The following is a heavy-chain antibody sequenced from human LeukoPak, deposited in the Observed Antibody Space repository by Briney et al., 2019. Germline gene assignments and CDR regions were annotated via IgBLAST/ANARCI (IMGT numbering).Heavy chain of an antibody. V-gene: IGHV3-48*01. CDR1: GFTFSSSS. D-gene: IGHD2-15*01. CDR3: AKDRMYCSGGSCHNWSDP. CDR2: ISSSSGTI. Sequence: GGSLRLSCAVSGFTFSSSSMDWVRQAPGQGLEWVSYISSSSGTIYYADSVKGRFTISRDNAKNSLYLQMNSLRAEDTAVYYCAKDRMYCSGGSCHNWSDPWGQGTLVTVSS. J-gene: IGHJ5*02.